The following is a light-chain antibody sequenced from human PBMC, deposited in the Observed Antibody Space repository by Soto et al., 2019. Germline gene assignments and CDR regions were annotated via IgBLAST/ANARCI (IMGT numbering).Light chain of an antibody. CDR1: QSVSSN. CDR3: QQYNNWSPVMYT. J-gene: IGKJ2*01. V-gene: IGKV3-15*01. CDR2: GAS. Sequence: EIVMTQSPATLSVSPGERATLSYRASQSVSSNLAWYQQKPGQAPRLLIYGASTRATGIPARFSGSGSGTEFTLTISSLQSEDFAVYYCQQYNNWSPVMYTFGQGTKLEIK.